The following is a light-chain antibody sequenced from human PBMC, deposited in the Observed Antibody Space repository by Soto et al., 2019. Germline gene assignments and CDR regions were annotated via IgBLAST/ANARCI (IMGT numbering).Light chain of an antibody. V-gene: IGKV1-9*01. CDR3: QQLNSYPL. CDR1: QGISSY. Sequence: DIQLTQSPSFLSASVGDRVTITCRASQGISSYLAWYQQKPGKAPKLLIYAASTLQSGVPSRFSDSASTTEFTLTISTLPPEDFATYYCQQLNSYPLFGPGTKVDIK. CDR2: AAS. J-gene: IGKJ3*01.